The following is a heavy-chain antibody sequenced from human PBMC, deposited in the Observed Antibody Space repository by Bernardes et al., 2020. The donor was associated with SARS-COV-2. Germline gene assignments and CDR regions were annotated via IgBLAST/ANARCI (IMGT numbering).Heavy chain of an antibody. CDR1: GGSFSGYY. D-gene: IGHD3-22*01. CDR2: INHSGST. CDR3: ARGSDYYDSSGPMDELFFDY. Sequence: SETLSLTCAVYGGSFSGYYWSWIRQPPGKGLEWIGEINHSGSTNYNPSLKSRVTISVDTSKNQFSLKLSSVTAADTAVYYCARGSDYYDSSGPMDELFFDYWGQGTLVTVSS. J-gene: IGHJ4*02. V-gene: IGHV4-34*01.